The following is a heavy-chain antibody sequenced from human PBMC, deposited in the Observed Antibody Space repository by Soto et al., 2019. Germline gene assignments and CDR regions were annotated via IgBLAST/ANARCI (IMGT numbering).Heavy chain of an antibody. CDR3: ARDPEMHHTAFAY. CDR2: IYYSGST. V-gene: IGHV4-61*01. CDR1: GDSVSCGSDY. Sequence: SETLSLTCTVSGDSVSCGSDYWIWIRQPPGKGLEWIGYIYYSGSTNYNPSLKGRVTISVDTSKNQFSLKLSSVTAADTAVYYCARDPEMHHTAFAYWGQGALVTVSS. J-gene: IGHJ4*02.